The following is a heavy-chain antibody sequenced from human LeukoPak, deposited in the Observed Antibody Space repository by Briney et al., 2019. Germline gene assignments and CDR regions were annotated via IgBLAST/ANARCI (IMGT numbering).Heavy chain of an antibody. D-gene: IGHD4-11*01. Sequence: ASVKVSCKASGYTFTNYYMHWVRQAPGQGLEWMGIINPSGDSTSYAQKFQGRVTMTRDMSTSTVYMELSSLRSEDTAVYYCAKGSGSHYVIDYYYMDVWGKGTTVTVSS. V-gene: IGHV1-46*01. CDR1: GYTFTNYY. CDR2: INPSGDST. J-gene: IGHJ6*03. CDR3: AKGSGSHYVIDYYYMDV.